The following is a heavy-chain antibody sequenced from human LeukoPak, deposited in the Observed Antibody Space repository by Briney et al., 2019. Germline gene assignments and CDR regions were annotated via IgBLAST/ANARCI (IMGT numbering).Heavy chain of an antibody. J-gene: IGHJ4*02. Sequence: GGSLRLSCAASGFTFSSYGMHWVRQAPGKGLEWVAVISYDGSNKYYADSVKGRFTISRDNSKNTLYLQMNSLRAEDTAVYYWAKVPYDSSGPFDYWGQGTLVTVSS. CDR1: GFTFSSYG. CDR2: ISYDGSNK. V-gene: IGHV3-30*18. CDR3: AKVPYDSSGPFDY. D-gene: IGHD3-22*01.